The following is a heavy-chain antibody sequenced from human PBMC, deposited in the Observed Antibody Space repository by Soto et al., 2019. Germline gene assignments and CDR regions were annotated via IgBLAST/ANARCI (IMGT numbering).Heavy chain of an antibody. D-gene: IGHD4-4*01. CDR3: ARHKYSNYVGYYFDY. CDR2: IYYSGST. J-gene: IGHJ4*02. V-gene: IGHV4-39*01. Sequence: SETLSLTCTVSGGSISSSSYYWGWIRQPPGKGLEWIGSIYYSGSTYYNPSLKSRVTISVDTSKNQFSLKLSSVTAADTAVYYCARHKYSNYVGYYFDYWGQGTLVTVSS. CDR1: GGSISSSSYY.